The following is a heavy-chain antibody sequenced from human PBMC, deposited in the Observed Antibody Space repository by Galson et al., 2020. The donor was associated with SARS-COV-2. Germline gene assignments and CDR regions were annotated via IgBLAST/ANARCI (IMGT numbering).Heavy chain of an antibody. V-gene: IGHV3-48*02. J-gene: IGHJ2*01. CDR1: GFTFSRYS. CDR2: ISRRSHSL. Sequence: GGSLRLSCEASGFTFSRYSLSWVRQAPGMGLEWVSYISRRSHSLYLDSVKGRFTISRDNAKSSLFLHMNSLRDGDTALYYCARNIDVSQPLYGDFEGGYFDLWGRGTLVTVSS. CDR3: ARNIDVSQPLYGDFEGGYFDL. D-gene: IGHD4-17*01.